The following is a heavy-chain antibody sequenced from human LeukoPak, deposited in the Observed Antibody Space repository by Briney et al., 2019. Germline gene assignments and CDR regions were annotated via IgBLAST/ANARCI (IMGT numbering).Heavy chain of an antibody. J-gene: IGHJ4*02. CDR2: ISSSSSYI. CDR1: GFTFSSYS. CDR3: ARRMVVAADFDY. D-gene: IGHD2-15*01. Sequence: GGSLRLSCAASGFTFSSYSMNWVRQAPGKGLEWVSSISSSSSYIYYADLVKGRFTISRDNAKNSLYLQKNRVRAEDTAVYYCARRMVVAADFDYWGQGTLVTVSS. V-gene: IGHV3-21*01.